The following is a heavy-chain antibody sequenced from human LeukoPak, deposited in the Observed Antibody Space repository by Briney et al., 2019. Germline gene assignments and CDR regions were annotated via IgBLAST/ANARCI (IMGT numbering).Heavy chain of an antibody. Sequence: SVKVSXKASGGTFSSYAISWVRQAPGQGPEWMGRIIPIFGTANYAQKFQGRVTITTDESTSTAYMELSSLRSEDTAVYYCARGRSGSEPNWGQGTLVTVSS. V-gene: IGHV1-69*05. CDR2: IIPIFGTA. CDR1: GGTFSSYA. CDR3: ARGRSGSEPN. D-gene: IGHD3-10*01. J-gene: IGHJ4*02.